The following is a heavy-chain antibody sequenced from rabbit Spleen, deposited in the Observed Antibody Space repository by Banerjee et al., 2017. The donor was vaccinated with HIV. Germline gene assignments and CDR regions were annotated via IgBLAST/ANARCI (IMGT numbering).Heavy chain of an antibody. V-gene: IGHV1S45*01. CDR2: INTNSGNT. CDR1: GFSFSSSYW. Sequence: QEQLEESGGDLVKPERSLTLTCTASGFSFSSSYWICWVRQAPGKGLEWIACINTNSGNTWYASWVNGRFSISKASSTMATLKMTSLAAADTATYFCARGASDSGDALGLWGPGTLVTVS. CDR3: ARGASDSGDALGL. D-gene: IGHD1-1*01. J-gene: IGHJ4*01.